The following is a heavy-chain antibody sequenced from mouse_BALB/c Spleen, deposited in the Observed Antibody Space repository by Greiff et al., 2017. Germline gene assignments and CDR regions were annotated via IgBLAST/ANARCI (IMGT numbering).Heavy chain of an antibody. CDR3: VSGRGGLLLYAMDY. J-gene: IGHJ4*01. V-gene: IGHV5-17*02. CDR1: GFTFSSFG. D-gene: IGHD2-3*01. CDR2: ISSGSSTI. Sequence: EVKVVESGGGLVQPGGSRKLSCAASGFTFSSFGMHWVRQAPEKGLEWVAYISSGSSTIYYADTVKGRFTISRDNPKNTLFLQMTSLRSEDTAMYYCVSGRGGLLLYAMDYWGQGTSVTVSA.